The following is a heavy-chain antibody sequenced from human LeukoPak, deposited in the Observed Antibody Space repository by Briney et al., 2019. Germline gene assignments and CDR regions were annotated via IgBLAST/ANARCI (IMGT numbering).Heavy chain of an antibody. CDR2: IKQDGSEI. D-gene: IGHD4-17*01. Sequence: PGGSLRLSCAASGFTFSSYAMSWVRQAPGKGLEWVAHIKQDGSEIYYVDSVKGRFTISRDNAKNSLYLQMNSLRAEDTALYYCARDWPGDYSESYFDDWGQGTLVTVSS. V-gene: IGHV3-7*05. J-gene: IGHJ4*02. CDR3: ARDWPGDYSESYFDD. CDR1: GFTFSSYA.